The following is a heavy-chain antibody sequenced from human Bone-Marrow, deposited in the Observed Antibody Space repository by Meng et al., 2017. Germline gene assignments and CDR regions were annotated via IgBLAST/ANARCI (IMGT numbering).Heavy chain of an antibody. CDR1: GGSFSGYY. D-gene: IGHD3-16*01. CDR3: ARGRGRPGGWSDP. CDR2: INHSGST. J-gene: IGHJ5*02. Sequence: SQTLSLTCAVYGGSFSGYYWSWIRQPPGKGLEWIGEINHSGSTNYNPSLKSRVTISVDTSKNQFSLKLSSVTAADTAVYYCARGRGRPGGWSDPWGQGTLVTVSS. V-gene: IGHV4-34*01.